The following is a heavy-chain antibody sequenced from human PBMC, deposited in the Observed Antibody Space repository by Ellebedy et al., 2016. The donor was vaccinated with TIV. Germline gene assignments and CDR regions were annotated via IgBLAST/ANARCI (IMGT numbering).Heavy chain of an antibody. CDR2: ISYDGSNT. J-gene: IGHJ4*02. D-gene: IGHD1-26*01. V-gene: IGHV3-30*03. CDR1: GFTFSSYG. Sequence: GGSLRLSXVASGFTFSSYGMHWVRQAPKKGLEWVAVISYDGSNTYYADSLKGRFAISRDNSRNTLYLQMNSLRAEDTAVYYCAGSGSYHLFLFDYWGQGTLVTVSS. CDR3: AGSGSYHLFLFDY.